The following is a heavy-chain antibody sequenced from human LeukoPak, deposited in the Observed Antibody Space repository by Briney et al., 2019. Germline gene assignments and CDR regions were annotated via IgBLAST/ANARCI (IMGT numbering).Heavy chain of an antibody. CDR3: ARGTGFFDSSGHYYWGYFDS. Sequence: SETLSLTCTVSGGSISSHYWSWFRQTPGERPEWIAFIYYSGTTNYNPSLKGRVTISIDSSKNQFSLKLSSVTAADTAIYYCARGTGFFDSSGHYYWGYFDSWGQGTLVPVSS. CDR2: IYYSGTT. J-gene: IGHJ4*02. V-gene: IGHV4-59*11. CDR1: GGSISSHY. D-gene: IGHD3-22*01.